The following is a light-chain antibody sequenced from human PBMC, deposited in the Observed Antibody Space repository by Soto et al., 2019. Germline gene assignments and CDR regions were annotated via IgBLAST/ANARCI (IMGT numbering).Light chain of an antibody. CDR2: EVT. CDR1: SSDIGSYDL. V-gene: IGLV2-23*02. Sequence: SVLTQPASVSGSPGQSITISCTGTSSDIGSYDLVSWYQQHPGTAPKLIIYEVTKRPSGVSTRFSGSKSGNTASLTISGLQAVEEDDYYCCSFADFTYVFGTGTKVTV. J-gene: IGLJ1*01. CDR3: CSFADFTYV.